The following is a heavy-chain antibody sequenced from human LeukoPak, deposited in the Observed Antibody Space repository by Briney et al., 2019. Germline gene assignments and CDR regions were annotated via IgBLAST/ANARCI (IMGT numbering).Heavy chain of an antibody. CDR3: ARDRRNDYFDY. D-gene: IGHD2-8*01. Sequence: GGSLRLSCAASGFTFSDYYMSWIRQAPGKGLEWVAVISYDGSSKYFADSVKGRFTISRDNSKNTLYLQMNSLRAEDTAVYYCARDRRNDYFDYWGQGTLVTVSS. CDR2: ISYDGSSK. V-gene: IGHV3-30-3*01. CDR1: GFTFSDYY. J-gene: IGHJ4*02.